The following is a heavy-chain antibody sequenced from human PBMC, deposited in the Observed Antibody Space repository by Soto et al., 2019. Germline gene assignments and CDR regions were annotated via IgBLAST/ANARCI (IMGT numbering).Heavy chain of an antibody. CDR1: GFTFSSYP. V-gene: IGHV3-23*01. CDR2: ISGSAGST. J-gene: IGHJ6*02. Sequence: PGGSLRLSCAASGFTFSSYPMTWVRQAPGKGLEWVSTISGSAGSTFYADSVKDRFTIYRDNSENTLFLHMNSLRAEDTAVYYCAKVNTIFGMEYYYYGMDVWGQGTTVTVSS. D-gene: IGHD3-3*01. CDR3: AKVNTIFGMEYYYYGMDV.